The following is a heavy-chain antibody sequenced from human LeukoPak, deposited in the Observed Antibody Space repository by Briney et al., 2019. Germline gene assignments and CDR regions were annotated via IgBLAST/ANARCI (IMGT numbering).Heavy chain of an antibody. CDR1: GFTFSSYA. CDR2: ISYDGSNK. V-gene: IGHV3-30-3*01. Sequence: GRSLRLSCAASGFTFSSYAMLGVPQAPGKGLECVAVISYDGSNKYYADSVKGRFTISRDNSKNTLYLQMNSLRAEDTAVYYCARGGGDYWGQGTLVTVSS. D-gene: IGHD3-16*01. J-gene: IGHJ4*02. CDR3: ARGGGDY.